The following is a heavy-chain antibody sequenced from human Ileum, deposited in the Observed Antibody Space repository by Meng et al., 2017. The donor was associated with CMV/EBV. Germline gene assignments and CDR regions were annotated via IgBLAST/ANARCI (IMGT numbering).Heavy chain of an antibody. J-gene: IGHJ6*02. D-gene: IGHD2-15*01. CDR2: FYSGGYT. V-gene: IGHV3-53*01. CDR3: ARSSRFTAQAVIVGYGMDV. Sequence: GGSLRLSCAASEFTVSGNYMSWVRQAPGRGLEWISIFYSGGYTYYADSVKGRFLISRDNSKNTVYLHMNSLRAEDTAVYYCARSSRFTAQAVIVGYGMDVWGQGTTVTVSS. CDR1: EFTVSGNY.